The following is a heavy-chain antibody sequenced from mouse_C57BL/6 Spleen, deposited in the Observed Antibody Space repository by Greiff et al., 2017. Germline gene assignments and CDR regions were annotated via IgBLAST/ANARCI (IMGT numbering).Heavy chain of an antibody. D-gene: IGHD2-3*01. J-gene: IGHJ2*01. CDR1: GYTFTDYE. CDR3: TRLYDGYLRGFDY. Sequence: VQLQQSGAELVRPGASVTLSCKASGYTFTDYEMHWVKQTPVHGLEWIGAIDPETGGTAYNQKFKGKAILTADKSSSTAYMELRSLTSEDSAVYYCTRLYDGYLRGFDYWGQGTTLTVSS. V-gene: IGHV1-15*01. CDR2: IDPETGGT.